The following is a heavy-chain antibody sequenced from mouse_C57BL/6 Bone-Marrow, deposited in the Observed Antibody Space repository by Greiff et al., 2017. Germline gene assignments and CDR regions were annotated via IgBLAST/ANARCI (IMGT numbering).Heavy chain of an antibody. J-gene: IGHJ4*01. V-gene: IGHV10-1*01. Sequence: EVQWVESGGGLVQPKGSLKLSCAASGFSFNTYAMNWVRQAPGKGLEWVARIRSKSNNYATYYADSVKDRFTISRCDSESMLYLQMNNLKTEDTAMYYCVRHEELRLPHYDAMDYWGQGTSVTVSS. CDR2: IRSKSNNYAT. CDR3: VRHEELRLPHYDAMDY. D-gene: IGHD3-2*02. CDR1: GFSFNTYA.